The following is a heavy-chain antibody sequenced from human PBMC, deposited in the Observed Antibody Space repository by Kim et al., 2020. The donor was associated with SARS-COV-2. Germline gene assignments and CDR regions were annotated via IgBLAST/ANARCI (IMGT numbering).Heavy chain of an antibody. CDR2: ISSSSSSTI. CDR1: GFTFSSYS. V-gene: IGHV3-48*04. J-gene: IGHJ6*02. Sequence: GGSLRLSCAASGFTFSSYSMNWVRQAPGKGLEWVSYISSSSSSTIYYADSVKGRFTISRDNAKNSLYLQMNSLRAEDTAVYYCARETYYDYVWGSYYYYYGMDVWGQGTTVTVSS. CDR3: ARETYYDYVWGSYYYYYGMDV. D-gene: IGHD3-16*01.